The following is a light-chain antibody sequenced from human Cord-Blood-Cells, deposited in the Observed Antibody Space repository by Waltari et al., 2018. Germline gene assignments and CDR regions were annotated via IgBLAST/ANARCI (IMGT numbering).Light chain of an antibody. J-gene: IGLJ3*02. Sequence: QSALTQPRSVSGSPGQSVTISCTGTSSDVGGYNYFSWYQQHPGKAPKLMFYEVSKRPSGVPDRFSGSKSGNTASLTISGLQAEDEADYYCCSYAGSWVFGGGTKLTVL. V-gene: IGLV2-11*01. CDR1: SSDVGGYNY. CDR2: EVS. CDR3: CSYAGSWV.